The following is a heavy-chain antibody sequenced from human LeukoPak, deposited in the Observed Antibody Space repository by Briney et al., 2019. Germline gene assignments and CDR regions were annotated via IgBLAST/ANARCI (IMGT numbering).Heavy chain of an antibody. CDR1: GYTFTGYF. Sequence: GASVKVSCKASGYTFTGYFMHWVRQAPGQGLEWMGWINPSSGGTNYAQKFQGRVTMTRDTSISTAYMELSRLRSDDTAVYYCARSLSSGWNAFDIWGQGTMVTVSS. J-gene: IGHJ3*02. CDR3: ARSLSSGWNAFDI. CDR2: INPSSGGT. V-gene: IGHV1-2*02. D-gene: IGHD6-19*01.